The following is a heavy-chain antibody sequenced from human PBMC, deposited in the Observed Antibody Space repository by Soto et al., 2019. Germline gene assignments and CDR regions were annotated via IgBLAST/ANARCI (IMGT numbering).Heavy chain of an antibody. CDR2: ISWNSGSI. CDR1: GFTFDDYA. CDR3: AKGVRKVPAALNNWFDP. V-gene: IGHV3-9*01. J-gene: IGHJ5*02. Sequence: GRSLRLSCAASGFTFDDYAMHWVRQAPGKGLEWVSGISWNSGSIGYADSVKGRFTISRDNAKNSLYLQMNSLRAEDTALYYCAKGVRKVPAALNNWFDPWGQGTLVTVSS. D-gene: IGHD2-2*01.